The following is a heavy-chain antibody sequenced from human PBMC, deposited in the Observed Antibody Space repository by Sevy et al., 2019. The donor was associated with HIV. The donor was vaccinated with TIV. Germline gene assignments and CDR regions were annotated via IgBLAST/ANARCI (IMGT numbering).Heavy chain of an antibody. Sequence: GGSLRLSCAASGFTFSKYWMGWVRQAPGKGLEWVANIKQDAGQKYYVDSVKGRFTISRDNAKNSLYLQMNSLRAEDTAVYFCAREEGNYHHHYWGQGTLVTVSS. CDR2: IKQDAGQK. CDR1: GFTFSKYW. D-gene: IGHD1-7*01. V-gene: IGHV3-7*01. CDR3: AREEGNYHHHY. J-gene: IGHJ4*02.